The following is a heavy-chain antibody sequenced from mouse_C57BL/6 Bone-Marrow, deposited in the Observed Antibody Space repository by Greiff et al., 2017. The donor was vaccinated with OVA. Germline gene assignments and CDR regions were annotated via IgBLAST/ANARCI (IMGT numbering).Heavy chain of an antibody. D-gene: IGHD1-1*01. J-gene: IGHJ4*01. CDR3: ASPFITTVVARYAMDY. CDR1: GFTFSDYY. Sequence: EVKVVESGGGLVQPGGSLKLSCAASGFTFSDYYMYWVRQTPEKRLEWVAYISNGGGSTYYPDTVKGRFTISRDNAKNTLYLQMSRLKSEDTAMYYCASPFITTVVARYAMDYWGQGTSVTVSS. V-gene: IGHV5-12*01. CDR2: ISNGGGST.